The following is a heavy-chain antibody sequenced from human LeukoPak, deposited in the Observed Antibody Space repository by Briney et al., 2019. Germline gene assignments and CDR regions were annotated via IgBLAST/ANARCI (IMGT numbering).Heavy chain of an antibody. D-gene: IGHD4-17*01. CDR3: ARHPYGVLDY. CDR2: IKQDGSEK. J-gene: IGHJ4*02. Sequence: GGSLRLSCAVSGFSFNSYWMTLVRQAPGQGLEWVANIKQDGSEKYYVDSVKGRFTISRDNAKNSLYLQMNYLRAEDTAVYYCARHPYGVLDYWGQGTLVTVSS. V-gene: IGHV3-7*01. CDR1: GFSFNSYW.